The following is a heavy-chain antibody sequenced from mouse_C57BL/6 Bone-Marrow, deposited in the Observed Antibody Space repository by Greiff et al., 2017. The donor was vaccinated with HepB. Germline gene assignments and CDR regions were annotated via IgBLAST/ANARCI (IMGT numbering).Heavy chain of an antibody. V-gene: IGHV1-69*01. J-gene: IGHJ4*01. CDR3: ARQDGSPLYAMDY. CDR1: GYTFTSYW. CDR2: IDPSDSYT. Sequence: QVQLQQSGAELVMPGASVKLSCKASGYTFTSYWMHWVKQRPGQGLEWIGEIDPSDSYTNYNQKFKGKSTLTVDKSSSTAYMQLSSLTSEDSAVYYCARQDGSPLYAMDYWGQGTSVTVSS. D-gene: IGHD1-1*01.